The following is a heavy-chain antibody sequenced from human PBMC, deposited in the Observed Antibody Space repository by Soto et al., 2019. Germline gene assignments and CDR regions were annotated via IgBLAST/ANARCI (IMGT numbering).Heavy chain of an antibody. CDR1: GYTFTGYY. CDR3: ARDRLVMSRQPDAFDI. V-gene: IGHV1-2*04. J-gene: IGHJ3*02. Sequence: ASVKVSCKASGYTFTGYYMHWVRQAPGQGLEWMGWINPNSGGTNYAQKFQGWVTMTRDTSISTAYMELSRLRSDDTAVYYCARDRLVMSRQPDAFDIWGQGTMVTVSS. D-gene: IGHD2-2*01. CDR2: INPNSGGT.